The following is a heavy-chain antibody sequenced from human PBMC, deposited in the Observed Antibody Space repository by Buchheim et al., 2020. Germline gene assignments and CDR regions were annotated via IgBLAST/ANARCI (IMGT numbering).Heavy chain of an antibody. CDR3: ARAKKHYDFWSGIHAKYYYGMDV. D-gene: IGHD3-3*01. V-gene: IGHV1-8*01. CDR1: GYTFTSYD. J-gene: IGHJ6*02. Sequence: QVQLVQSGAEVKKPGASVKVSCKASGYTFTSYDINWVRQATGQGLEWMGWMNPNSGNTVYAQKFQGRVTMTRNTSISTAYMERSSLRSEETAVYYCARAKKHYDFWSGIHAKYYYGMDVWGQGTT. CDR2: MNPNSGNT.